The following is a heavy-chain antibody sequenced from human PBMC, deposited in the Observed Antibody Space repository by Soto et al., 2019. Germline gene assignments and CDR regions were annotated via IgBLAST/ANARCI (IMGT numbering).Heavy chain of an antibody. V-gene: IGHV4-59*01. CDR2: IYYSGSA. CDR1: GGSMSSYY. J-gene: IGHJ6*02. D-gene: IGHD6-19*01. Sequence: PSETLSLTCTVSGGSMSSYYWSWIRQPPGKGLEWIGYIYYSGSATYNPSLKSRVTISVDTSKNQFSLKLTSVTAADSAVYYCATGSSGEVWGQGTTVTVSS. CDR3: ATGSSGEV.